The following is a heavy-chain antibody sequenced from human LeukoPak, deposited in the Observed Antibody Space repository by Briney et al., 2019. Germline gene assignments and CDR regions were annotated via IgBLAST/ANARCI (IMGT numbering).Heavy chain of an antibody. Sequence: PGGSLRLSCAASGFTVSINYMSWVRQAPGKGLEWVSVIYSGGSTYYADSVKSRCTISRDNSKNTLYLQMNRLRAEDTAVYYCARDLGTDFDYWGQGTLVTVSS. CDR1: GFTVSINY. CDR2: IYSGGST. CDR3: ARDLGTDFDY. V-gene: IGHV3-53*01. D-gene: IGHD1-1*01. J-gene: IGHJ4*02.